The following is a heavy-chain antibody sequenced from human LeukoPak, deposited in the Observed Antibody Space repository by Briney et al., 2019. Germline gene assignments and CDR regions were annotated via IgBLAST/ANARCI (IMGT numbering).Heavy chain of an antibody. CDR3: ATTPGKLWFGELSR. J-gene: IGHJ4*02. Sequence: ASVKVSCKASGGTFSSYAISWVRQAPGQGLEWMGGIIPMFGTANYAQKFQGRVTITADESTGTAYMELSYLRSEDTAVYYCATTPGKLWFGELSRWGQGTLVTVSS. V-gene: IGHV1-69*13. D-gene: IGHD3-10*01. CDR2: IIPMFGTA. CDR1: GGTFSSYA.